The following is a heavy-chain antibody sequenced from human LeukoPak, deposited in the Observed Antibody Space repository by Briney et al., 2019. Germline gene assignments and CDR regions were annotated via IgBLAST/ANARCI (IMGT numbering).Heavy chain of an antibody. V-gene: IGHV4-39*07. CDR2: IYYSGST. Sequence: PSETLSLTCTVSGGSISSSSYYWGWIRQPPGKGLEWIGSIYYSGSTYYNPSLKSRVTISVDTSKNQFSLKLSSVTAADTAVYYCARGASGYYYGPDYWGQGTLVTVSS. CDR1: GGSISSSSYY. D-gene: IGHD3-22*01. CDR3: ARGASGYYYGPDY. J-gene: IGHJ4*02.